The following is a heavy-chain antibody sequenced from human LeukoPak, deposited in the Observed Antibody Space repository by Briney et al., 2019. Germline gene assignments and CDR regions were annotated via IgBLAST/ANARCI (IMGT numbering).Heavy chain of an antibody. J-gene: IGHJ4*02. CDR3: ARAEVRSGYSYGPIDH. V-gene: IGHV1-69*13. CDR1: GGTFSSYA. D-gene: IGHD5-18*01. CDR2: IISDFSTA. Sequence: ASVTVSCKASGGTFSSYAMNWVRQAPGQGLEWMGGIISDFSTATYAQKFQGRVTITADDSTSTAYMEVSSLRSADTAVYYCARAEVRSGYSYGPIDHWGQGTLVTVSS.